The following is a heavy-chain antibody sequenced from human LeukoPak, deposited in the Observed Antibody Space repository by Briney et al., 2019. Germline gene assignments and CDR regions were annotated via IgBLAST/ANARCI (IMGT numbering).Heavy chain of an antibody. J-gene: IGHJ4*02. D-gene: IGHD5-18*01. V-gene: IGHV3-11*04. CDR2: ISSSGSTI. CDR3: ARGAGYNYGRFFDH. CDR1: GFTFSDYY. Sequence: GGSLRLSCAASGFTFSDYYMSWIRQAPGKGLEWVSYISSSGSTIYYADSVKGRFTISRDNAKNSLFLQMNSLRAEDTATYYCARGAGYNYGRFFDHWGQGSLVTVSS.